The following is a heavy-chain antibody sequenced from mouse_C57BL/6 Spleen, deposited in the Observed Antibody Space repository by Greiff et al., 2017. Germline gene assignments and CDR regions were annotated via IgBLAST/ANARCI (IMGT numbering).Heavy chain of an antibody. Sequence: QVQLKQPGAELVKPGASVKVSCKASGYTFTSYWMHWVKQRPGQGLEWIGRIHPSDSDTNYNQKFKGKATLTVDKSSSTAYMQLSSLTSEDSAVYYCAISRIKVVGAYWGQGTLVTVSA. V-gene: IGHV1-74*01. CDR3: AISRIKVVGAY. J-gene: IGHJ3*01. CDR2: IHPSDSDT. D-gene: IGHD1-1*02. CDR1: GYTFTSYW.